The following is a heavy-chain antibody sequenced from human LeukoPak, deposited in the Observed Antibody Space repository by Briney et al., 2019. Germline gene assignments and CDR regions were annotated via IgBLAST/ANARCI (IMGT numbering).Heavy chain of an antibody. D-gene: IGHD2-21*01. Sequence: PWGSLNLSCAASGFTFSNYWMSWVRQPPGKGLGWVANINQDGSEKSYMASVEGRFTISRNNAKKSLYLHANSLRAEDTAVYYCARDIYGGHDYWGEGTMRSVSS. J-gene: IGHJ4*02. CDR3: ARDIYGGHDY. CDR2: INQDGSEK. V-gene: IGHV3-7*04. CDR1: GFTFSNYW.